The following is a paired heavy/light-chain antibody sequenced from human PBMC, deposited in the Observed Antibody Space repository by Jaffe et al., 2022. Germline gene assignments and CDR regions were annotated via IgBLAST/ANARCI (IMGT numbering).Heavy chain of an antibody. D-gene: IGHD2-2*01. J-gene: IGHJ4*02. CDR3: ARRTPVSGCSSTSCSDDFDY. CDR2: IYHSGST. V-gene: IGHV4-4*02. Sequence: QVQLQESGPGLVKPSGTLSLTCAVSGGSISSSNWWSWVRQPPGKGLEWIGEIYHSGSTNYNPSLKSRVTISVDKSKNQFSLKLSSVTAADTAVYYCARRTPVSGCSSTSCSDDFDYWGQGTLVTVSS. CDR1: GGSISSSNW.
Light chain of an antibody. V-gene: IGLV3-9*01. Sequence: SYELTQPLSVSVALGQTARITCGGNNIGSKNVHWYQQKPGQAPVLVIYRDSNRPSGIPERFSGSNSGNTATLTISRAQAGDEADYYCQVWDSSTAVFGGGTKLTVL. CDR3: QVWDSSTAV. J-gene: IGLJ2*01. CDR1: NIGSKN. CDR2: RDS.